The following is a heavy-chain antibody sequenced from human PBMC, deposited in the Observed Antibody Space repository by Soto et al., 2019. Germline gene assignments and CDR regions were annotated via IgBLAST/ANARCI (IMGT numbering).Heavy chain of an antibody. D-gene: IGHD6-6*01. CDR2: IIPIFGTT. V-gene: IGHV1-69*13. CDR3: ARENSIASLSYYYGMDF. Sequence: ASVKVSCKVSGGSFTGSAISWVRQAPGQGLEWMGGIIPIFGTTNYAQKFQGRVTIIADESSSTAYMELSSLRSEDTALYYCARENSIASLSYYYGMDFWGQGTTVTSP. CDR1: GGSFTGSA. J-gene: IGHJ6*02.